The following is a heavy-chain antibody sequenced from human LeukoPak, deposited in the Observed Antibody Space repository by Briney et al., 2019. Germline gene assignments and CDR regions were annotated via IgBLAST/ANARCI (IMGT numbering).Heavy chain of an antibody. CDR1: GGTFSSYA. CDR2: IIPIFGTA. CDR3: ASDYRSTSRYSSGLDAFDI. J-gene: IGHJ3*02. Sequence: GSSVKVSCKASGGTFSSYAISWVRQAPGQGLEWMGRIIPIFGTANYAQKFQGRVTITTDESTSTAYMELSSLRSEDTAVYYCASDYRSTSRYSSGLDAFDIWGQGTMVTVSS. D-gene: IGHD6-19*01. V-gene: IGHV1-69*05.